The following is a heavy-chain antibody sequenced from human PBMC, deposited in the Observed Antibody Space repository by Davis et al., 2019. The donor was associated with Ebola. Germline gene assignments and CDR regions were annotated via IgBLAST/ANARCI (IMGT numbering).Heavy chain of an antibody. Sequence: SLNISCASSECTCSGYAMSWVRQAPGKGLEWVSAISGSGGSTYYAGSVKGRFTISRDNSRNTLYLQMNSLRAEDTAVYYCAKAPVRFLEWFTTDYWGKGTLVTVSS. CDR3: AKAPVRFLEWFTTDY. J-gene: IGHJ4*02. CDR2: ISGSGGST. CDR1: ECTCSGYA. D-gene: IGHD3-3*01. V-gene: IGHV3-23*01.